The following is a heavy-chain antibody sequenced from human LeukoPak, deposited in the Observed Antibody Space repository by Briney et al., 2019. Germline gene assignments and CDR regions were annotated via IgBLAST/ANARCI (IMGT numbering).Heavy chain of an antibody. CDR1: GGSISSYY. D-gene: IGHD3-10*01. Sequence: SETLSLTCTVSGGSISSYYWSWIRQPAGKGLEWIGRIYTSGSTNYNPSLKSRVTISADTSKNQFSLKLSSVTAADTAVYYCAREGPRGRITMVRGVKVAYNWFDPWGQGTLVTVSS. CDR2: IYTSGST. CDR3: AREGPRGRITMVRGVKVAYNWFDP. J-gene: IGHJ5*02. V-gene: IGHV4-4*07.